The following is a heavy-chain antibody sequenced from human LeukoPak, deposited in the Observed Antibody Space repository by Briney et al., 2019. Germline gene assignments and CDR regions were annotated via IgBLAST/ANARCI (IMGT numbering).Heavy chain of an antibody. J-gene: IGHJ4*02. D-gene: IGHD6-19*01. CDR3: ASSSGWYSPFDY. V-gene: IGHV4-38-2*01. CDR1: GYSISSGYY. Sequence: SSETLSLTCAVSGYSISSGYYWGWIRQPPGKGLEWIGSIYHSGSTYYNPSLKSRVTISVDTSKNQFSLKLSSVTAADTAVYYCASSSGWYSPFDYRGQGTLVTVSS. CDR2: IYHSGST.